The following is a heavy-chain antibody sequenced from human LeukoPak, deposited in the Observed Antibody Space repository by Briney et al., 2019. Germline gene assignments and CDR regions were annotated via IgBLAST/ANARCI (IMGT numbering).Heavy chain of an antibody. CDR1: GFTFSSYS. V-gene: IGHV3-21*01. D-gene: IGHD3-10*01. CDR3: AREDTGSGSLDY. Sequence: NPGGSLRLSCAASGFTFSSYSMNWVRQAPGKGLEWVSSISSSSSYIYYADSVKGRFTISRDNAKNSLYLQMNSLRAEDTAVYYCAREDTGSGSLDYWGQGTLVTVSS. CDR2: ISSSSSYI. J-gene: IGHJ4*02.